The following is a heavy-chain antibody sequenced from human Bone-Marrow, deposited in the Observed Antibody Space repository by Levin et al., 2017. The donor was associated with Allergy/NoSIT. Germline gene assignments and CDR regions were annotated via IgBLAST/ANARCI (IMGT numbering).Heavy chain of an antibody. CDR1: GLTVSNNY. CDR2: ILVAGST. J-gene: IGHJ5*02. Sequence: HTGGSLRLSCATSGLTVSNNYMSWVRQAPGKGLEWVSVILVAGSTYYADSVKGRFTISRDTSKNTLYLQMNSLRVEDTAVYYCNLGHPGWGFDPWGPGTLVTVSS. D-gene: IGHD1-14*01. V-gene: IGHV3-53*01. CDR3: NLGHPGWGFDP.